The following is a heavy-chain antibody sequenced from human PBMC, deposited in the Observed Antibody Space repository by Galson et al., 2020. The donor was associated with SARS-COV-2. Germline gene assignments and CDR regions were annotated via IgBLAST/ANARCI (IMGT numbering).Heavy chain of an antibody. D-gene: IGHD3-3*01. J-gene: IGHJ5*02. CDR3: ARLSADYDFWSGLNWFDP. Sequence: GESLKLSCKGSGYSFTSYWIGWVRQMPGKGLEWMGIIYPGDSDTRYSPSFPGQVTISADKSISTAYLQWSSLKASDTAMYYCARLSADYDFWSGLNWFDPGGQGTLVTVSS. V-gene: IGHV5-51*01. CDR1: GYSFTSYW. CDR2: IYPGDSDT.